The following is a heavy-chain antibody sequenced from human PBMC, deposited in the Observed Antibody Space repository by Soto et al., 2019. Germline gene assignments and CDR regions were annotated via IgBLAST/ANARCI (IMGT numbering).Heavy chain of an antibody. V-gene: IGHV4-4*02. Sequence: SETLSLTCAVSGGSISSSNWWSWVRQPPGKGLEWIGEIYHSGGTNYNPSLKSRVTISVDKSKNQFSLKLSSVTAADTAVYYCARGHIVVVVAATRFGMDVWGQGTTVTVSS. CDR2: IYHSGGT. CDR3: ARGHIVVVVAATRFGMDV. J-gene: IGHJ6*02. D-gene: IGHD2-15*01. CDR1: GGSISSSNW.